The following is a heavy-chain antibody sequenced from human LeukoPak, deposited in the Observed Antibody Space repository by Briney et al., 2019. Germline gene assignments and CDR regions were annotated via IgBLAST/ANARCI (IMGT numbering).Heavy chain of an antibody. CDR3: AKVSVCYGCYLDY. Sequence: PGGSLRLSCVGSGYTFSSYGLTWVRQAPGKGLEWVSTINGAGDNTYYAETVKGRFTISRDNSKNTLYLQMHSLRAEDTAVYYFAKVSVCYGCYLDYWGQGTPVTVSS. J-gene: IGHJ4*02. V-gene: IGHV3-23*01. CDR1: GYTFSSYG. D-gene: IGHD3-16*01. CDR2: INGAGDNT.